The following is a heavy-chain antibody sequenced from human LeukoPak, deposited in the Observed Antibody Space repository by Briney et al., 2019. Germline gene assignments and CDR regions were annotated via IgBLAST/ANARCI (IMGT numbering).Heavy chain of an antibody. Sequence: GASVKVSCKASGYTFTGYYMHWVRQAPGQGLEWMGWINPNSGGTNYAQKFQGRVTMTRDTSISTAYMELRSLRSDDTAVYYCARDRYCSGGSCFDDAFDIWGQGTMVTVSS. CDR2: INPNSGGT. CDR3: ARDRYCSGGSCFDDAFDI. J-gene: IGHJ3*02. CDR1: GYTFTGYY. D-gene: IGHD2-15*01. V-gene: IGHV1-2*02.